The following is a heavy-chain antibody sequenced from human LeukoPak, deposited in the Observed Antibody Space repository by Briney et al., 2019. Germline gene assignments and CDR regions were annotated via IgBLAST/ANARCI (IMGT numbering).Heavy chain of an antibody. CDR3: ARDLRSSGYYAFDY. V-gene: IGHV3-21*01. D-gene: IGHD3-22*01. CDR1: GFTFSSYD. J-gene: IGHJ4*02. Sequence: GGSLRLSCAACGFTFSSYDMHWVRQATGKGLEWVSCISSSSSYIYYADSVKGRFTTSRDNAKNSLYLQMNSLRVEDTAVYYCARDLRSSGYYAFDYWGQGTLVTVSS. CDR2: ISSSSSYI.